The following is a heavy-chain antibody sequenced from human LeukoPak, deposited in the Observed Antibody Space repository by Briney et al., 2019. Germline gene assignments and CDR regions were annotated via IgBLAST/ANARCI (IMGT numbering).Heavy chain of an antibody. CDR1: GFTFSSYW. D-gene: IGHD2-15*01. V-gene: IGHV3-7*01. CDR3: ARLRVVVDAYYYYYYYMDV. J-gene: IGHJ6*03. CDR2: IKQDGSEK. Sequence: QPGGSLRLSCAASGFTFSSYWMSWVRQAPGKGLEWVANIKQDGSEKYYVDSVKGRFTISRDNAKNSLYLQMNSLRAEDTAVYYCARLRVVVDAYYYYYYYMDVWGQGTTVTVSS.